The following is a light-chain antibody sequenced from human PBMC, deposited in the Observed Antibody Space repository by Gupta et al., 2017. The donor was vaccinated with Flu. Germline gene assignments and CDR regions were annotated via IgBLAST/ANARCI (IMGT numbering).Light chain of an antibody. CDR1: QSISNY. CDR2: DAS. J-gene: IGKJ3*01. Sequence: EIVLTQSPATLSLSPGERATLSCRASQSISNYLAWYQQKPGQAPRLLIYDASNRATGTPARFSGSGSGTDFTLTISSLEPEGFAVYYCQKRSNWPPFTFGPGTKLNI. V-gene: IGKV3-11*01. CDR3: QKRSNWPPFT.